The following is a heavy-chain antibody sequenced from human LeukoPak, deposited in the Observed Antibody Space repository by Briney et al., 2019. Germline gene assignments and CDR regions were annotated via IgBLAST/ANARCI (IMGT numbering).Heavy chain of an antibody. Sequence: PGGSLRLSCAASGFTFTGYWMHWVRQVPGKGLVWVSFINPDGRSTNYADSVKGRFIISRDNAKNTLYLQMNSLRAEDTAVYYCAKDVFYGSADYWGQGTLVTVSS. CDR1: GFTFTGYW. D-gene: IGHD3-10*01. J-gene: IGHJ4*02. CDR3: AKDVFYGSADY. CDR2: INPDGRST. V-gene: IGHV3-74*01.